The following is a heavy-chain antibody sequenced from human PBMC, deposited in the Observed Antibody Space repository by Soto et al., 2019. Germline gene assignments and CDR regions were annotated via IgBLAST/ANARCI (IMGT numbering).Heavy chain of an antibody. Sequence: SGPTLVNPQESLTLTCTFSGFSLSTRAVGVGWIRQPPGKALEWLALIYWNDDKRYSPSLKNRLTITKDTSKNHVVLTMTNVDPVDTATYYCAHRHELGSFDIWGQGTKVTVSS. V-gene: IGHV2-5*01. CDR1: GFSLSTRAVG. CDR2: IYWNDDK. D-gene: IGHD1-26*01. CDR3: AHRHELGSFDI. J-gene: IGHJ3*02.